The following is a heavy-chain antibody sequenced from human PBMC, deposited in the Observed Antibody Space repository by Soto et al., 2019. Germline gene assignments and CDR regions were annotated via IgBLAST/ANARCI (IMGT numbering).Heavy chain of an antibody. D-gene: IGHD2-21*01. CDR2: IHYSGST. CDR1: GDSLSIYY. CDR3: ARKYSGFDY. Sequence: QVQLRESGPRLVKPSETLSLPCTVSGDSLSIYYWTWVRQTPGKGLEWIGYIHYSGSTNYNASLNSRVTMSLYTSNNQFALRLTSLTEADTALYYCARKYSGFDYWGQGVLVTVSS. V-gene: IGHV4-59*01. J-gene: IGHJ4*02.